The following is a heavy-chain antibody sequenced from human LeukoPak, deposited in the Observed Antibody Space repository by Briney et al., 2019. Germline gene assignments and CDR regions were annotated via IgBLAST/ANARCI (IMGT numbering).Heavy chain of an antibody. V-gene: IGHV1-18*01. CDR2: ISAYNGNT. Sequence: ASVKVSCKASGYIFTSYGISWVRQAPGQGLEWMGWISAYNGNTNYAQKLQGRVTMTTDTSTRTAYMELRSLRSDDTAVYYCARDYSGGTAMVHRFDYWGQGTLVTVSS. D-gene: IGHD5-18*01. J-gene: IGHJ4*02. CDR3: ARDYSGGTAMVHRFDY. CDR1: GYIFTSYG.